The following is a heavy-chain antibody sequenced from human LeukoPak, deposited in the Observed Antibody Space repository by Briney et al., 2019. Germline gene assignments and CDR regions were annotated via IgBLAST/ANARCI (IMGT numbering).Heavy chain of an antibody. D-gene: IGHD1-26*01. Sequence: SETLSLTCTVAGGSISSSSYYWGWIRQPPGKGLEWIGSIYYSGSTYYNPSLKSRVTISVDTSKNQFSLQLNSVTPEDTAVYYCARVLSYSFDYWGQGTLVTVSS. CDR1: GGSISSSSYY. V-gene: IGHV4-39*01. CDR3: ARVLSYSFDY. CDR2: IYYSGST. J-gene: IGHJ4*02.